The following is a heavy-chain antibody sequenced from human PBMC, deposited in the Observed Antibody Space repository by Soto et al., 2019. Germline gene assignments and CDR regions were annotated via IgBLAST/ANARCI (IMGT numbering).Heavy chain of an antibody. J-gene: IGHJ6*02. Sequence: SETLSLTCAVSGYSISSGYYWGWIRQPPGKGLEWIGSIYHSGSTYYNPSLKSRVIVSVDTSKNQFSLKLSSVTAADTAVYYCARDHSRDYYGSGSIHYYGMDVWGQGTTVTVSS. V-gene: IGHV4-38-2*02. CDR1: GYSISSGYY. D-gene: IGHD3-10*01. CDR2: IYHSGST. CDR3: ARDHSRDYYGSGSIHYYGMDV.